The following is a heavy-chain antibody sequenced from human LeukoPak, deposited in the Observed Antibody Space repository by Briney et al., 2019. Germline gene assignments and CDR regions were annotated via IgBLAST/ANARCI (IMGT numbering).Heavy chain of an antibody. CDR2: IYSGGST. D-gene: IGHD3-22*01. CDR3: ARTVGYYYSVFDI. Sequence: GGSLRLSCAASGFIVSTNYMSWVRQAPGKGLKWVSVIYSGGSTYYADSVKGRFTISRDNSKNTLSLQMNSLRAEDTALYYCARTVGYYYSVFDIWGQGTMVTVSS. J-gene: IGHJ3*02. V-gene: IGHV3-53*01. CDR1: GFIVSTNY.